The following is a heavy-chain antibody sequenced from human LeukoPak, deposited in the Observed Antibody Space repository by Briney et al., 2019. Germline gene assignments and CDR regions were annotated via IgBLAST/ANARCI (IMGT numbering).Heavy chain of an antibody. J-gene: IGHJ5*02. D-gene: IGHD2-2*02. CDR3: ARGVPAALRLARWFDP. CDR1: GGTFSSYA. V-gene: IGHV1-18*01. CDR2: ISAYNGNT. Sequence: ASVKVSCKASGGTFSSYAISWVRQAPGQGLEWMGWISAYNGNTNYAQKLQGRVTMTTDTSTSTAYMELRSLRSDDTAVYYCARGVPAALRLARWFDPWGQGTLVTVSS.